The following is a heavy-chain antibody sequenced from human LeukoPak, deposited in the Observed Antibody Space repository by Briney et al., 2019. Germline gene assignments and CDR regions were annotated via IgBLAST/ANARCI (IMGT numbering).Heavy chain of an antibody. CDR3: ARDGGAGWYFDL. V-gene: IGHV3-23*01. Sequence: GGSLRLSCAASGFIFSNYAMSWVRPAPGKGVEWVSFISDSGGSTNYADSVKGRFTISRDNSKNTLYLQMNSLRVEDTAVYYCARDGGAGWYFDLWGRGTLVTVSS. CDR1: GFIFSNYA. CDR2: ISDSGGST. J-gene: IGHJ2*01. D-gene: IGHD3-16*01.